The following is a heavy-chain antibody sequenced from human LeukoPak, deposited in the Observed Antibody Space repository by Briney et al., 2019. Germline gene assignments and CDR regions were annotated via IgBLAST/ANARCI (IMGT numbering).Heavy chain of an antibody. J-gene: IGHJ4*02. Sequence: PSETLSLTCNVSGASISSGGYYWTWIRQPPGKGLEWIGYIFHTGSTYYNPSLKSRLTMSIDTSKNQFSLRLSSVIAADTAVYYCARAFRPHFDYWGQGTLVTVSS. V-gene: IGHV4-30-2*01. CDR1: GASISSGGYY. D-gene: IGHD3-16*01. CDR3: ARAFRPHFDY. CDR2: IFHTGST.